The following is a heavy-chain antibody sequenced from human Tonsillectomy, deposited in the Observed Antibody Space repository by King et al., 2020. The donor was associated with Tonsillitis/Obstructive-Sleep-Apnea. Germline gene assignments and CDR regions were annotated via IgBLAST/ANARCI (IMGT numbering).Heavy chain of an antibody. V-gene: IGHV3-30*18. CDR1: GFTFSSYG. J-gene: IGHJ6*02. CDR2: ISYDGSNK. Sequence: VQLVESGGGVVQPGRSLRLSCAASGFTFSSYGMHWVRQAPGKGLEWVTFISYDGSNKYYADSVKGRFTISRDNSKNALYLRMNSLRAEDTAVYYCAKDVTNYFYGMDVWGQGTPVTVSS. CDR3: AKDVTNYFYGMDV.